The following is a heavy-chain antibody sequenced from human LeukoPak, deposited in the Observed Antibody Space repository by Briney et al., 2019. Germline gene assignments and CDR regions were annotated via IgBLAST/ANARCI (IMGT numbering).Heavy chain of an antibody. D-gene: IGHD3-9*01. V-gene: IGHV4-30-2*01. CDR2: IYHSGST. J-gene: IGHJ4*02. Sequence: SETLSLTCTVSGGSISSGGYYWSWIRQPPGKGLEWIGYIYHSGSTYYNPSLKSRVTISVDRSKNQFSLKLSSVTAADTAVYYCARGPDHDILTGYYTYYFDYWGQGTLVTVSS. CDR1: GGSISSGGYY. CDR3: ARGPDHDILTGYYTYYFDY.